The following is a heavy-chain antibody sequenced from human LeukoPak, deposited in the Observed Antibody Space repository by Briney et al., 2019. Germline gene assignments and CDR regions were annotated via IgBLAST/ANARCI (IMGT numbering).Heavy chain of an antibody. CDR2: VYSSGST. D-gene: IGHD3-10*01. Sequence: SETLSLTCTVSGGSISSGSYYWSWIRQPAGKGLEWIGRVYSSGSTDYNPSLKSRLSISVDTSKIQFSLRLSSVTVADTAVYYCARDARVQKWFGELLKTTTYYFDYWGQGTLVTVSS. V-gene: IGHV4-61*02. J-gene: IGHJ4*02. CDR1: GGSISSGSYY. CDR3: ARDARVQKWFGELLKTTTYYFDY.